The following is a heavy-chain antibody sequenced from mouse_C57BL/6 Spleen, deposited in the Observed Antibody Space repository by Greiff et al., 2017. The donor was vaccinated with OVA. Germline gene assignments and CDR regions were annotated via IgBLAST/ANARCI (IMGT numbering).Heavy chain of an antibody. CDR3: ASRVNWYAMDY. J-gene: IGHJ4*01. CDR1: GFTFSDYG. V-gene: IGHV5-17*01. D-gene: IGHD4-1*01. Sequence: EVQLVESGGGLVKPGGSLKLSCAASGFTFSDYGMHWVRQAPEKGLEWVAYISSGSSTIYYADTVKGRFTISRDNAKNTLFLQMTSLRSEDTAMYYCASRVNWYAMDYWGQGTSVTVSS. CDR2: ISSGSSTI.